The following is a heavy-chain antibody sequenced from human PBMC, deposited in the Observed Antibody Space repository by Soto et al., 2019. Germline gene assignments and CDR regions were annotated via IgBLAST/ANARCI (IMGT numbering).Heavy chain of an antibody. CDR1: GFTFSSYS. CDR2: ISSSSSYI. Sequence: GGSLRLSCASSGFTFSSYSMNCFRQAPGKGLEWVSSISSSSSYIYYADSVKGRFTISRDNAKNSLYLQMNSLRAEDTAVYYRARDKGGGTGFDYWGQGTLVTVSS. V-gene: IGHV3-21*01. CDR3: ARDKGGGTGFDY. D-gene: IGHD1-1*01. J-gene: IGHJ4*02.